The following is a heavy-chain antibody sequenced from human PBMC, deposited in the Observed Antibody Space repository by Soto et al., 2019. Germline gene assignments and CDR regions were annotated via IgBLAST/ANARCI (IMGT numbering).Heavy chain of an antibody. CDR1: GYTFTGYY. CDR3: ARGKTVAGTGGYYFDY. CDR2: INPNSGGT. D-gene: IGHD6-19*01. Sequence: ASVKVSCKASGYTFTGYYMHWVRQAPGQGLEWMGWINPNSGGTNYAQKFQGWVTMTRDTSISTAYMELSRLRSDDTAVYYCARGKTVAGTGGYYFDYWGQGTLVTVSS. J-gene: IGHJ4*02. V-gene: IGHV1-2*04.